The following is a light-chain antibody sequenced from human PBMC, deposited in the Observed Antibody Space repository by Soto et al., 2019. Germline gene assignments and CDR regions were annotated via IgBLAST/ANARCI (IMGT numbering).Light chain of an antibody. CDR2: DAS. CDR1: QSVSSSY. CDR3: QQYGRSHWT. V-gene: IGKV3-20*01. Sequence: EIVLTQSPGTLSLSPGERATLSCRASQSVSSSYLAWYQQKPDQAPRLLIYDASNRATGIPARFSGSGSGTDFTLTISSVEPEDSAVYYCQQYGRSHWTFGQGTKVDIK. J-gene: IGKJ1*01.